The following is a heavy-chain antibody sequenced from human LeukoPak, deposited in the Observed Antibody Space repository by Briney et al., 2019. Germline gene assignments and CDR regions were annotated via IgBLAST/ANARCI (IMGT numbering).Heavy chain of an antibody. D-gene: IGHD2-2*02. CDR2: ISPYNGNT. CDR1: GYTFTNYG. CDR3: ARVECSSTSCYNVWFDP. J-gene: IGHJ5*02. Sequence: ASVKVSCKASGYTFTNYGISWVRQAPGQGPEWMGWISPYNGNTNYAQKLQGRATMTTDTSTYTAYMELRSLRSDDTAVYYCARVECSSTSCYNVWFDPWGQGTLVTVSS. V-gene: IGHV1-18*01.